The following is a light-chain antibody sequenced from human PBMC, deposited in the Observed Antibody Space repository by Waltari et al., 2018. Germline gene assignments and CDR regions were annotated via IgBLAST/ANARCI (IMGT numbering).Light chain of an antibody. V-gene: IGLV8-61*01. CDR3: SMYMGSGVWV. J-gene: IGLJ3*02. Sequence: QTVVTLEPSLSVSPGWTVTLNCALSSGSVSSTSYPTWYQQTPGQPPRTLVYKGISRSSGVPDRFSGAILGNTAALTITGAQADDESDYYCSMYMGSGVWVFGGGTKLTVL. CDR1: SGSVSSTSY. CDR2: KGI.